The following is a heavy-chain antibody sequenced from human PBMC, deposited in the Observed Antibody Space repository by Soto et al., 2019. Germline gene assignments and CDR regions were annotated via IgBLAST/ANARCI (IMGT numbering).Heavy chain of an antibody. D-gene: IGHD3-10*01. V-gene: IGHV4-31*03. CDR2: ISYGGST. CDR1: GGSINSGGYC. CDR3: PRGILG. J-gene: IGHJ4*02. Sequence: QVQLQESGPGLVKPSQTLSLTCTVSGGSINSGGYCWSWIRQHPGKGLDWIGCISYGGSTSYNPSRKSRATIAVDTSKNQFSLTLPSVTAADTAVYYCPRGILGWGQGALSTVSS.